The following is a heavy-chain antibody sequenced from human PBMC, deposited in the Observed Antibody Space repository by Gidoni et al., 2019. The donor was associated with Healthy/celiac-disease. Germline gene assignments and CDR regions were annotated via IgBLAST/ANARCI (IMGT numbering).Heavy chain of an antibody. CDR2: ISAYNGNT. D-gene: IGHD3-9*01. CDR3: ARANRGGYDILTGYYIPYFDY. V-gene: IGHV1-18*01. J-gene: IGHJ4*02. CDR1: GYTFTSYG. Sequence: QVQLVQSGAEVKKPGASVKVSCKASGYTFTSYGISWVRQAPGQGLEWMGWISAYNGNTNYAQKLQGRVTMTTDTSTSTAYMELRSLRSDDTAVYYCARANRGGYDILTGYYIPYFDYWGQGTLVTVSS.